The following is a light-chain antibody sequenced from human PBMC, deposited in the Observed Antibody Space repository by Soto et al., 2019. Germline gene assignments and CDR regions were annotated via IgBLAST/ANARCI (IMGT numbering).Light chain of an antibody. V-gene: IGLV2-8*01. CDR3: SSYAGTFWV. CDR2: EVT. J-gene: IGLJ3*02. CDR1: SSDVGGYNY. Sequence: QYVLTQPPSASGSTGQSVAISCTGTSSDVGGYNYVSWYQRNPGKAPKLMIYEVTKRPSGVPDRFSGSKSGNTASLTVSGLQAEDEAEDYCSSYAGTFWVFGGGTKVTVL.